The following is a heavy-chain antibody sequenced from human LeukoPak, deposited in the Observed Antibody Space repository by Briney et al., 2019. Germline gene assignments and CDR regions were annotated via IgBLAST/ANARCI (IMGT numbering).Heavy chain of an antibody. CDR1: GFTFSSYA. V-gene: IGHV3-23*01. J-gene: IGHJ6*03. D-gene: IGHD6-13*01. Sequence: PGGSLRLSCVASGFTFSSYAMSWVRQAPGKGLEWVSAISGSGGSTYYADSVKGRFTISRDNSKNTLYLQMNSLRAEDTAVYYCAKDGAIAAAGNDYYYYYMDVWGKGTTVTISS. CDR3: AKDGAIAAAGNDYYYYYMDV. CDR2: ISGSGGST.